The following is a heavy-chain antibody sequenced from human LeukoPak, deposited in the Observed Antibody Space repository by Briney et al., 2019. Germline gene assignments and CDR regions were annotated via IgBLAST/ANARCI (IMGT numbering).Heavy chain of an antibody. Sequence: TGGSLRLSCAASGFTFSSYAMHWVRQAPGKGLEWVAVISYDGSNKYYADSVKGRFTISRDNSKNTLYLQMNSLRAEDTAVYYCAGPPRLDYWGQGTLVTVPS. CDR3: AGPPRLDY. CDR2: ISYDGSNK. V-gene: IGHV3-30*04. CDR1: GFTFSSYA. J-gene: IGHJ4*02.